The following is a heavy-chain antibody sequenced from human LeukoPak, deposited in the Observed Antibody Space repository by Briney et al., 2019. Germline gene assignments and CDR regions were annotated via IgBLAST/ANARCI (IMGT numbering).Heavy chain of an antibody. Sequence: SETPSLTCTLSRRCVVKGNCLELGIRQPPGKELEWIGSIYYSGSTYYNPSLKSRVTISVDPSKNEFSLKLSSVAPADPGVEFCSRRRRATLILFDYWGQGTLVTVSS. J-gene: IGHJ4*02. CDR1: RRCVVKGNCL. V-gene: IGHV4-39*01. CDR3: SRRRRATLILFDY. CDR2: IYYSGST. D-gene: IGHD2-21*01.